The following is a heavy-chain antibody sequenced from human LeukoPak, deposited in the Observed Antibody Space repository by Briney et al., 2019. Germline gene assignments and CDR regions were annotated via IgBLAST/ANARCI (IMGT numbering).Heavy chain of an antibody. CDR1: GFTFSSYW. CDR3: ARDGGDDAFDI. J-gene: IGHJ3*02. D-gene: IGHD3-10*01. Sequence: GGSLRLSCAASGFTFSSYWMHWVRQAPGKGLVWVSRITSDGSSTSYADSVKGRFTIARDNAKNTLYLQMNSLRAEDTAMYYCARDGGDDAFDIWGQGTMVTVSS. CDR2: ITSDGSST. V-gene: IGHV3-74*01.